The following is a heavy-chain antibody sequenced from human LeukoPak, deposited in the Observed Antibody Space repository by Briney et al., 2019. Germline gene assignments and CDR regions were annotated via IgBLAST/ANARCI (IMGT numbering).Heavy chain of an antibody. D-gene: IGHD3-9*01. Sequence: SETLSLTCTVSGGSISSGDYYWSWIRPPPGQDLEWIGYIYYSSSTYSNPSLKSPITISVDTTKNQFTLKLSSVTAADTAVYYCARGKQNGDILTGYRWNWFDPWGQGTLVTVSS. CDR3: ARGKQNGDILTGYRWNWFDP. CDR2: IYYSSST. J-gene: IGHJ5*02. V-gene: IGHV4-30-4*01. CDR1: GGSISSGDYY.